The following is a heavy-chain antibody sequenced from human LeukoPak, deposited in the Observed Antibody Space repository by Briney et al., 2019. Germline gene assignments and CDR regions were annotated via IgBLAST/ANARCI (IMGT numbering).Heavy chain of an antibody. D-gene: IGHD4-11*01. V-gene: IGHV1-18*01. CDR3: ARALYSNYVLGLYYFDY. J-gene: IGHJ4*02. CDR1: GYTFATYG. Sequence: ASVKVSCKTSGYTFATYGISWVRQAPGQGLEWMGWFNTYSDNTKYAQKLQGRVTMTTDTSTNTAYMELRSLGSDDTAVYYCARALYSNYVLGLYYFDYWGQGTLVTVSS. CDR2: FNTYSDNT.